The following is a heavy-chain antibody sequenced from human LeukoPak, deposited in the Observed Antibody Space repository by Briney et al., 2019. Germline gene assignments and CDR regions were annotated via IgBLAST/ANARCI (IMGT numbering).Heavy chain of an antibody. CDR2: INSDGSST. Sequence: GGSLRLSCAASGFTFSSYWMHWVRQAPGKGLVWVSRINSDGSSTSYADSVKGRFTISRDNAKNTLYLQMNSLRAEDTAVYYCARGCGARYYYYMDVWGKGTTVTVSS. V-gene: IGHV3-74*01. CDR1: GFTFSSYW. D-gene: IGHD6-25*01. CDR3: ARGCGARYYYYMDV. J-gene: IGHJ6*03.